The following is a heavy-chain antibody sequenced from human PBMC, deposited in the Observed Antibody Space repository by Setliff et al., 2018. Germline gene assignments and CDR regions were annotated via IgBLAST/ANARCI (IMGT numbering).Heavy chain of an antibody. V-gene: IGHV1-18*01. Sequence: ASVKVSCKASGYPFTSYGISWVRQAPGQGLEWMGWISAYNGNTNYAQKLQGRVTMTTDTSTSTAYMELRSLRSDDTAVYYCARVVGSGGNGGHWYFDLWGRGTLVTVSS. CDR2: ISAYNGNT. CDR1: GYPFTSYG. CDR3: ARVVGSGGNGGHWYFDL. D-gene: IGHD2-15*01. J-gene: IGHJ2*01.